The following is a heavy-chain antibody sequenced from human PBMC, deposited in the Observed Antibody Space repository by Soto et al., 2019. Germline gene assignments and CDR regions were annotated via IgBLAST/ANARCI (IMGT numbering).Heavy chain of an antibody. J-gene: IGHJ4*02. CDR1: DGSITTSHW. CDR2: IFHSGST. CDR3: ARTNGDLISFDY. V-gene: IGHV4-4*02. Sequence: SETLSLTCAVSDGSITTSHWWSWVRQPPGKGLEWIGEIFHSGSTSSNPSPKSRVTISVDKSKNQFSLKLSSVTAADTAVYFCARTNGDLISFDYWGQGALVTVSS. D-gene: IGHD4-17*01.